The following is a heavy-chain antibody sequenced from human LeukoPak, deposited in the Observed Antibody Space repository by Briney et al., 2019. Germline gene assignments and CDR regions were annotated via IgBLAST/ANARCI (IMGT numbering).Heavy chain of an antibody. CDR2: IYYSEST. Sequence: KTSETLSLTCAVSGGSIDSAGYYWTWVRQYPGKGLEWIGYIYYSESTYYNPSLKSRATISLDTSKNEFSLKLSSVTAADTAVYYCARHTIGDYLGYWGQGTLVTVSS. J-gene: IGHJ4*02. V-gene: IGHV4-31*11. CDR3: ARHTIGDYLGY. CDR1: GGSIDSAGYY. D-gene: IGHD4-17*01.